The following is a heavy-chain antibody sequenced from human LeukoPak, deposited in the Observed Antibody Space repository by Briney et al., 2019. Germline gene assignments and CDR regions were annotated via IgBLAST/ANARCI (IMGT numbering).Heavy chain of an antibody. V-gene: IGHV4-61*02. CDR3: ARAISYYYDTRIHDAFDI. CDR2: IYTSGST. D-gene: IGHD3-22*01. Sequence: SETLSLTCTVSGGSISSGSYYWTWIRRPAGKGLEWIGRIYTSGSTNYNPSLKSRVTISVDTSKNQFSLKLSAVTAADTAVYYCARAISYYYDTRIHDAFDIWGQGTMVTVSS. J-gene: IGHJ3*02. CDR1: GGSISSGSYY.